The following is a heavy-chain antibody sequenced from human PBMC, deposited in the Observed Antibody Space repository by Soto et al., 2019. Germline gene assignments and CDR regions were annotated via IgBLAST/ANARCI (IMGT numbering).Heavy chain of an antibody. J-gene: IGHJ4*02. V-gene: IGHV4-59*01. CDR2: IYYSGST. D-gene: IGHD5-12*01. Sequence: PSETLSLTCTVSGGSISTYYWTWIRQPPGKGLEWIGSIYYSGSTNYNPSLKSRVTISVDTSKNQFSLKLSSVTAADTAVYYCATPYSGYDYFDYWGQGTLVTVSS. CDR1: GGSISTYY. CDR3: ATPYSGYDYFDY.